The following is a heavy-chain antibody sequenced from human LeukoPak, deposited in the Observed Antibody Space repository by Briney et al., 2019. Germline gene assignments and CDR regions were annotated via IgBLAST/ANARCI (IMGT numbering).Heavy chain of an antibody. CDR1: GFTVSSNY. Sequence: GGSLRLSCAASGFTVSSNYMSWVRRAPGKGLEWVSVIYSGGSTYYADSVKGRFTISRDNSKNTLYLQMNSLRAEDTAVYYCARENYGDYNWFDPWGQGTLVTVSS. V-gene: IGHV3-53*01. CDR2: IYSGGST. D-gene: IGHD4-17*01. J-gene: IGHJ5*02. CDR3: ARENYGDYNWFDP.